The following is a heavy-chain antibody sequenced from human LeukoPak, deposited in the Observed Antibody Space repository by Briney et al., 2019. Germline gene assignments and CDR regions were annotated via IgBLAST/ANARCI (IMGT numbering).Heavy chain of an antibody. Sequence: PGGSLRLSCAASGFTFSSYAMHWVRQAPGKGLEWVAVISYDGSNKYYADSVKGRFTISRDNSKNTLYLQMNSLRAEDTAVYYCARDRNQSSSWYWAFDIWGQGTMVTVSS. V-gene: IGHV3-30-3*01. CDR2: ISYDGSNK. CDR3: ARDRNQSSSWYWAFDI. D-gene: IGHD6-13*01. CDR1: GFTFSSYA. J-gene: IGHJ3*02.